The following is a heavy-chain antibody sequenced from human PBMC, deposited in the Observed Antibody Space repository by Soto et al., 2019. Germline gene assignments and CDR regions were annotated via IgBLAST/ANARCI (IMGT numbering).Heavy chain of an antibody. V-gene: IGHV3-9*01. D-gene: IGHD1-1*01. CDR2: ITWNSDNI. J-gene: IGHJ5*02. CDR3: AKDYFKRRGLSYNWFDP. Sequence: PGGSLRLTCAASGVTFGDYAMHWVRQPPGKGLEWVSGITWNSDNIEYADSVKGRFTISRDNAKNSLYLQMDSLRPEDTAFYYCAKDYFKRRGLSYNWFDPWGQGTQVTVSS. CDR1: GVTFGDYA.